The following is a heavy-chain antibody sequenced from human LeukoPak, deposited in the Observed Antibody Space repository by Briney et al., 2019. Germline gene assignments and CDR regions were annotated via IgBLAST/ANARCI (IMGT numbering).Heavy chain of an antibody. J-gene: IGHJ4*02. Sequence: PGGSLRLSCAASGFTFSSYAMSWVRQAPGKGLEWVSAISRSGDSTYYADSVKGRFTISRDNSKNTLYLQMNSLRAEDTAVYYCAKPLVGHSSSPGFDYWGQGTLVTVSS. V-gene: IGHV3-23*01. CDR1: GFTFSSYA. CDR3: AKPLVGHSSSPGFDY. CDR2: ISRSGDST. D-gene: IGHD6-6*01.